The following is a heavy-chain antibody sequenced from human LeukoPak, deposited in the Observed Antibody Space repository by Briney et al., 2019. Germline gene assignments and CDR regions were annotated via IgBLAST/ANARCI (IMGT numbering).Heavy chain of an antibody. CDR1: GFAFSRYV. J-gene: IGHJ4*02. Sequence: GGALRLSCAASGFAFSRYVMSWVRQAPGKGQEWVSGINAYGNSTYYIDSVKGRFTISRDNSKSTMYLQMNSLRAGDTAIYYCAKDSRWNDWSWGQGTLVSVSS. CDR2: INAYGNST. V-gene: IGHV3-23*01. D-gene: IGHD1-1*01. CDR3: AKDSRWNDWS.